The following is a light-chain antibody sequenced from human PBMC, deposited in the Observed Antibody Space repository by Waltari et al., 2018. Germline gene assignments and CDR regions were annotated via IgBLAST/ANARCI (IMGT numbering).Light chain of an antibody. CDR2: KAS. V-gene: IGKV1-5*03. J-gene: IGKJ1*01. CDR1: QSISSC. Sequence: DIQMTQSPSTLTASVEDRVTITCLASQSISSCLAWYQQKPGKAPKLLIYKASILESGVPSRFSGSGSGTEFTLTISSLQPDDFATYYCQQYNSYPWTFGQGTKVEIK. CDR3: QQYNSYPWT.